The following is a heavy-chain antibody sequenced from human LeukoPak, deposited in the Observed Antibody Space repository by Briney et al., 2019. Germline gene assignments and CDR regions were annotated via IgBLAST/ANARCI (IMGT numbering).Heavy chain of an antibody. CDR1: GFTFSNAW. Sequence: PGGSLRLSCAASGFTFSNAWMNWVRQAPGKGLEWVGRIKSKTDGGTTEYAAPVKDRFSISRDDSKSMMYPQMNSLKTEDTAVYYCITPLPYSAQGGQGTLVTVSS. J-gene: IGHJ4*02. CDR2: IKSKTDGGTT. V-gene: IGHV3-15*07. CDR3: ITPLPYSAQ. D-gene: IGHD2-21*01.